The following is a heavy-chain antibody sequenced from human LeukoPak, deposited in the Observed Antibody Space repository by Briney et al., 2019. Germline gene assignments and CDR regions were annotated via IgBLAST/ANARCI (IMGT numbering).Heavy chain of an antibody. J-gene: IGHJ5*02. V-gene: IGHV4-39*07. Sequence: SETLSLTCTVSGGSISSSSYYWGWIRQPPGKGLEWIGSIYYSGSTYYNPSLKSRVTISVDTSKNQFSLKLSSVTAADTAVYYCARVGYGDSAIDPWGQGTLVTVSS. CDR1: GGSISSSSYY. CDR3: ARVGYGDSAIDP. CDR2: IYYSGST. D-gene: IGHD4-17*01.